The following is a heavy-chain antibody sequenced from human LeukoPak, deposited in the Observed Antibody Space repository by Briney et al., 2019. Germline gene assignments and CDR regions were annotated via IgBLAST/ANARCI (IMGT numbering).Heavy chain of an antibody. CDR2: INPKSGRT. V-gene: IGHV1-2*02. CDR3: ARADFVDAGPYLIGP. Sequence: ASVKVSCKTSGYSFTDYYIHWARQAPGQGLEWMGWINPKSGRTSSARKFQGRVTMTRDPSISTVYMDMAWLTSDDTAIYFCARADFVDAGPYLIGPWGQGTLVTVSS. CDR1: GYSFTDYY. J-gene: IGHJ5*02. D-gene: IGHD3-3*01.